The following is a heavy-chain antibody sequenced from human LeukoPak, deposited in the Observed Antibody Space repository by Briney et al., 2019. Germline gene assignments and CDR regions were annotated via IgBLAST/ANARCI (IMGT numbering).Heavy chain of an antibody. CDR1: GFTFNAYS. J-gene: IGHJ4*02. D-gene: IGHD3-22*01. V-gene: IGHV3-48*01. Sequence: PGGSLRLSCAASGFTFNAYSMNWVRQAAGKGLEWISHINSGTNNIYYADSVKGRFTISRVTPKNTLYLQMNSLRAEDTAVYFCAKRGVVIRVILVGFHKEAYYFDSWGQGALVTVSS. CDR3: AKRGVVIRVILVGFHKEAYYFDS. CDR2: INSGTNNI.